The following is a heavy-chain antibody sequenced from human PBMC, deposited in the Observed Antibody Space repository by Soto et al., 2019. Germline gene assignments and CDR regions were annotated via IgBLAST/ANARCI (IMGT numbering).Heavy chain of an antibody. CDR1: GGSISSYY. V-gene: IGHV4-59*01. J-gene: IGHJ4*02. D-gene: IGHD3-22*01. CDR2: IYYSGST. CDR3: ARGYYDGSGYYFKFDY. Sequence: PSETLSLTCTVSGGSISSYYWSWIRQPPGKGLEWVGYIYYSGSTNYNPSLKSRLTISVDTSKNQFSLKLSSVTAADTAVYYCARGYYDGSGYYFKFDYWGQGTLVTVSS.